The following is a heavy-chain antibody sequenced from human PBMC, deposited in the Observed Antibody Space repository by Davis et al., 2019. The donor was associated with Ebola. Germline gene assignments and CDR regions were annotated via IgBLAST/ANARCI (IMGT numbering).Heavy chain of an antibody. CDR2: IRSKANSYAT. Sequence: GESLKISCAASGFTFSGSAMHWVRQASGKGLEWVGCIRSKANSYATAYAASVKGRFTISRDDSKNTAYLQMNSLKTEDTAVYYCTSAQQLVDYWGQGTLVTVSS. CDR3: TSAQQLVDY. D-gene: IGHD6-13*01. J-gene: IGHJ4*02. V-gene: IGHV3-73*01. CDR1: GFTFSGSA.